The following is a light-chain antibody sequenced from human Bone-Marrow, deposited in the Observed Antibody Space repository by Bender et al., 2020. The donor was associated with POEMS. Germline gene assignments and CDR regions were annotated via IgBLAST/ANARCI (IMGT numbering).Light chain of an antibody. CDR1: SSDFGTYDL. Sequence: QSALTQAASVSGSPGQSITISCTGASSDFGTYDLVSWYQHKPGKAPKLMIYEVSERPSGVPDRFSGSKSGNTASLTISGLQAEDEADYYCCSYAGGPWMFGGGTKLTVL. CDR2: EVS. V-gene: IGLV2-23*02. J-gene: IGLJ3*02. CDR3: CSYAGGPWM.